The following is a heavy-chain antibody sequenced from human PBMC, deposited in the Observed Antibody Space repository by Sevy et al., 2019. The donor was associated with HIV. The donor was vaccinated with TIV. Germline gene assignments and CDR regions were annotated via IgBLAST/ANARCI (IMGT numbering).Heavy chain of an antibody. V-gene: IGHV3-23*01. D-gene: IGHD6-19*01. CDR1: GFTFSSYA. Sequence: GGSLRLSCAASGFTFSSYAMSWVRQAPGKGLEWLSAIGGSGETTYYADSVKGRFTISRDNSKNTLYLQMGSLRAEDTAVYYCTKRDISGWPYYGMDVWGQGTTVTVSS. CDR2: IGGSGETT. J-gene: IGHJ6*02. CDR3: TKRDISGWPYYGMDV.